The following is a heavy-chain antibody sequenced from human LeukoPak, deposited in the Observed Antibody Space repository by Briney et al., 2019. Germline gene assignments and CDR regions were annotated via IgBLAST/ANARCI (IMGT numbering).Heavy chain of an antibody. V-gene: IGHV3-23*01. J-gene: IGHJ4*02. CDR2: ISGSGGST. CDR3: AKIPVVVPAALNYFDY. Sequence: GVLRLPCAASGFTFSSYAMSWVRQAPGKGLEWVSAISGSGGSTYYADSVKGRFTISRDNSKNTLYLQMNSLRAEDTAVYYCAKIPVVVPAALNYFDYWGQGTLVTVSS. CDR1: GFTFSSYA. D-gene: IGHD2-2*01.